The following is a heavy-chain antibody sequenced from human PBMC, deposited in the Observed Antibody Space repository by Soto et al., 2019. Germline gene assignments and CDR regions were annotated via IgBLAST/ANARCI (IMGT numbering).Heavy chain of an antibody. J-gene: IGHJ4*02. CDR3: AKAHLGNIVVVVAATPGY. CDR1: GFTFSSYA. V-gene: IGHV3-23*01. D-gene: IGHD2-15*01. Sequence: EVQLLESGGGLIQPGGSLRLSCAASGFTFSSYAMSWVRQAPGKGLEWVSSISGSGGTTYYADYVKGRFTVSRDNAKNTLYLQMSSLRAEDTAIYYCAKAHLGNIVVVVAATPGYWGQGTLVTVSS. CDR2: ISGSGGTT.